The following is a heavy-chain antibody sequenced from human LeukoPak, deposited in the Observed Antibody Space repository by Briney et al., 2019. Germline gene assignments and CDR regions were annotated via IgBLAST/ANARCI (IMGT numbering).Heavy chain of an antibody. CDR3: ARAPPKYSSGWYWV. CDR2: IYSGGST. CDR1: GFTVSSNY. Sequence: PGGSLRLSCAASGFTVSSNYMSWVRQAPGKGLEWVSVIYSGGSTYYADSVKGRFTISRDNSKNTLYLQMNSLRAEDTAVYYCARAPPKYSSGWYWVWGRGTLVTVSS. V-gene: IGHV3-53*01. J-gene: IGHJ4*02. D-gene: IGHD6-19*01.